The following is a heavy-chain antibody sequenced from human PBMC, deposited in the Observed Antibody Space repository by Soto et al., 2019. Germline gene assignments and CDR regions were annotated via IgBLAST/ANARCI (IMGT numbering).Heavy chain of an antibody. CDR1: GYTFTSYD. Sequence: GASVKVSCKASGYTFTSYDINWVRQATGQGLEWMGWMNPNSGNTGYAQKFQGRVTMTRNTSISTAYMELSSLRSEDTAVYYCARWGKDCTNGVCSRMDVWGKGTKVTVSS. V-gene: IGHV1-8*01. CDR2: MNPNSGNT. CDR3: ARWGKDCTNGVCSRMDV. J-gene: IGHJ6*03. D-gene: IGHD2-8*01.